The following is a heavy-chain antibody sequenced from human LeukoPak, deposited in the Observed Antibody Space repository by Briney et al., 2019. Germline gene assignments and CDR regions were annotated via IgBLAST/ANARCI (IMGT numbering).Heavy chain of an antibody. CDR2: ISSSSSYI. CDR1: GFTFSSYS. V-gene: IGHV3-21*01. Sequence: GGSLRLSCAASGFTFSSYSMNWVRQAPGKGLEWVSSISSSSSYIYYADSVKGRFIISRDNAMNSLYLQMNSLRAEDTAVYYCARGEDYDSSGYLGDAFDIWGQGTMVTVSS. D-gene: IGHD3-22*01. J-gene: IGHJ3*02. CDR3: ARGEDYDSSGYLGDAFDI.